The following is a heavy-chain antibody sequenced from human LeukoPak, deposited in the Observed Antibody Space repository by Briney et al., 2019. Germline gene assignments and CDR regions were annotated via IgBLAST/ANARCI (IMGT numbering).Heavy chain of an antibody. J-gene: IGHJ3*02. D-gene: IGHD4/OR15-4a*01. V-gene: IGHV4-31*03. CDR2: IYYSGST. Sequence: SQTLSLTCTVSGGSISSGGYCWSWIRQHPGKGLEWIGYIYYSGSTYYNPSLKSRVTISVDTSKNQFTLKLSSVTAADTAVYYCARDEAVLHPNSDAFDIWGQGTMVTVSS. CDR1: GGSISSGGYC. CDR3: ARDEAVLHPNSDAFDI.